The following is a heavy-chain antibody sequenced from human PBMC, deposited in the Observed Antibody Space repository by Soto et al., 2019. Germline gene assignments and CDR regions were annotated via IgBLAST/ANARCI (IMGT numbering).Heavy chain of an antibody. CDR1: GGSISSYY. Sequence: SETLSLTCTVSGGSISSYYWSWIRQPPGKGLEWIGYIYYRGSTNYNPSLKSRATISVDTSKNQFSLKLSSVTAADTAVYYCASWGLGYCSSTCCYEGEVYFDYWGQGTLVTVSS. CDR3: ASWGLGYCSSTCCYEGEVYFDY. CDR2: IYYRGST. D-gene: IGHD2-2*01. J-gene: IGHJ4*02. V-gene: IGHV4-59*08.